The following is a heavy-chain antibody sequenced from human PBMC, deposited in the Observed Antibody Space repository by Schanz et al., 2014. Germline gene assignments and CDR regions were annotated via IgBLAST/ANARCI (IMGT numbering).Heavy chain of an antibody. CDR1: GGSIRSGTYY. CDR2: VFPNGIT. V-gene: IGHV4-61*02. Sequence: QVQLQESGPGLVKPSQTLSLTCTVSGGSIRSGTYYWSWIRQPAGKALEWVGRVFPNGITNYNPSLKSRGPISLDPSNNHFSLTLPSLTAADTAVYYCARDTTWRLDLWGRGTLVTVSS. CDR3: ARDTTWRLDL. J-gene: IGHJ2*01. D-gene: IGHD1-1*01.